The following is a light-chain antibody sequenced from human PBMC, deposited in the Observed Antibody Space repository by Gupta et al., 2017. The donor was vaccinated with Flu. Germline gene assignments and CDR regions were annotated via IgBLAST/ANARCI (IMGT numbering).Light chain of an antibody. CDR1: NSNVGSND. J-gene: IGLJ3*02. Sequence: QSVLTQPPSASGTPGQRISISCSGSNSNVGSNDVSWYQQLPGTAPKLGIVINTRRPSGVPDRFAGSKSGTSAYPAISGLQSDEEADYFGAVSDDRIQGGVFGGGTNLTVL. CDR2: INT. V-gene: IGLV1-44*01. CDR3: AVSDDRIQGGV.